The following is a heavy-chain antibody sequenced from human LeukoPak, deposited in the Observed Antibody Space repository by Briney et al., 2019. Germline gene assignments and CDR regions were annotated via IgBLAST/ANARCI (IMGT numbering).Heavy chain of an antibody. V-gene: IGHV3-23*01. CDR2: ISASGGST. CDR3: ARDLNRNWFDP. CDR1: GFTFSSYG. J-gene: IGHJ5*02. D-gene: IGHD1-14*01. Sequence: LTGGSLRLSCVDSGFTFSSYGMSWVRQIPGKGLEWVSAISASGGSTYYADSVKGRFTISRDNSKSTLYLQMNSLRAEDTAIFYCARDLNRNWFDPWGQGTLVTVSS.